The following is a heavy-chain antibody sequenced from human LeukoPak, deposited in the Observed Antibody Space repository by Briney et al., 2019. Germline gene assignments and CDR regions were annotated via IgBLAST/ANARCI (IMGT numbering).Heavy chain of an antibody. V-gene: IGHV3-23*01. D-gene: IGHD4-23*01. Sequence: GGSLRLSCAASGFTFSSYAMSWVRQAPGKGLEWVSAISGSGGSTYYADSVKGRFTISRDNAKNSLYLQMNSLRAEDTAVYYCARDSYGGNSSPLDYWGQGTLVTVSS. J-gene: IGHJ4*02. CDR1: GFTFSSYA. CDR3: ARDSYGGNSSPLDY. CDR2: ISGSGGST.